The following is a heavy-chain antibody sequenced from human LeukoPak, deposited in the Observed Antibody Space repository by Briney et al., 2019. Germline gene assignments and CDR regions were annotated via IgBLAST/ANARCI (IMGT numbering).Heavy chain of an antibody. CDR2: IRYDGSNK. D-gene: IGHD2-15*01. J-gene: IGHJ4*02. CDR1: GFTFSSYG. V-gene: IGHV3-30*02. Sequence: PGGSLRLSCAASGFTFSSYGMHWVRQAPGKGLEWVAFIRYDGSNKYYADSVKGRFTISRDNSKNTLYLQMNSLRAEDTAVYYCAKCYGCPGTRYCSGGSCYPHFDYWGQGTLVTVSS. CDR3: AKCYGCPGTRYCSGGSCYPHFDY.